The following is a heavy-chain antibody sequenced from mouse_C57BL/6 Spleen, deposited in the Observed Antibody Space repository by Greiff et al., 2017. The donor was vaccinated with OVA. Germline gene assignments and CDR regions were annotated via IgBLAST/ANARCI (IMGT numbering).Heavy chain of an antibody. D-gene: IGHD2-4*01. CDR2: IDPNSGGT. CDR1: GYTFTSYW. J-gene: IGHJ2*01. V-gene: IGHV1-72*01. CDR3: ARKGSDYDVFDY. Sequence: QVQLKQPGAELVKPGASVKLSCKASGYTFTSYWMHWVKQRPGRGLEWIGRIDPNSGGTKYNEKFKSKATLTVDKPSSTAYMQLSSLTSEDSAVYYCARKGSDYDVFDYWGQGTTLTVSS.